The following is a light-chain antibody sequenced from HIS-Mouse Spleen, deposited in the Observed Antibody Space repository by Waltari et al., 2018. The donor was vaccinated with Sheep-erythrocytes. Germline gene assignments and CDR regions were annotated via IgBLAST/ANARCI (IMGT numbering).Light chain of an antibody. CDR3: CSYAGSYNHV. Sequence: QSVLTQPPSASGTPGQRVTISCSGSSSNIGSNYVYWYQQLPGTAPKLMSYDVSKRPQGVPDRLSGSKSGNTASLTISGLQAEDEADYYCCSYAGSYNHVFATGTKVTVL. J-gene: IGLJ1*01. CDR2: DVS. CDR1: SSNIGSNY. V-gene: IGLV1-47*02.